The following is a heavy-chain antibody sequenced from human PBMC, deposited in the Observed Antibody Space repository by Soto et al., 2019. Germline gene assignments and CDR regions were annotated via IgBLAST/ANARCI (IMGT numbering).Heavy chain of an antibody. D-gene: IGHD3-22*01. Sequence: VQLLESGGGLVQPGGSLRLSCAASGFTFSSYAMSWVRQAPGKGLEWVSAISGSGGSTYYADSVKGRFTISRDNSKNTLYLAMNSLRAEDTAVYYCAKGRGFYDSSGYPSDYWGQGTLVTVSS. V-gene: IGHV3-23*01. CDR1: GFTFSSYA. CDR3: AKGRGFYDSSGYPSDY. J-gene: IGHJ4*02. CDR2: ISGSGGST.